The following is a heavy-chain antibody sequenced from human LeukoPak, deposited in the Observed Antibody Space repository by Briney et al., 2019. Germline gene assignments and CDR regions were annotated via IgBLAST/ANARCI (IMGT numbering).Heavy chain of an antibody. V-gene: IGHV3-21*05. D-gene: IGHD3-22*01. J-gene: IGHJ4*02. CDR1: EFTFSLYA. CDR3: ARDRHYYDSSGYYGY. Sequence: GGSLRLSCAASEFTFSLYAMNWVRQAPGKGLEWVSYINDVSADIHYADSVKGRFTISRDNAKNSLYLQMNSLRAEDTAVYYCARDRHYYDSSGYYGYWGQGTLVTVSS. CDR2: INDVSADI.